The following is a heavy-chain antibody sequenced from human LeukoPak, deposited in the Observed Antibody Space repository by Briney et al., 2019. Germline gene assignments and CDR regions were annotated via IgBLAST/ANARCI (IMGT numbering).Heavy chain of an antibody. CDR1: GFTFSTYD. V-gene: IGHV3-21*01. CDR2: ITSTSSYT. J-gene: IGHJ4*02. Sequence: GGSLRLSCSASGFTFSTYDMNWVRQAPGKGLGWVSSITSTSSYTYYADSVKGRFTISRDNVKNSLFLQMNSLRVEDTAVYYCARYEGPNRVEAVFEYWWQGTLVTVSS. D-gene: IGHD5-24*01. CDR3: ARYEGPNRVEAVFEY.